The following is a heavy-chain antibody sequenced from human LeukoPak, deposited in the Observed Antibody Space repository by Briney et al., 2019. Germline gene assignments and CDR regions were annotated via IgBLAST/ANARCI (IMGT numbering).Heavy chain of an antibody. D-gene: IGHD2-21*02. Sequence: GGSLRLSCAASGFTFSSYGMHWVRQAPGKGLEWVAVISYDGSNKYYADSVKGRFTISRDNSKNTLYLQVNSLRAEDTAVYYCAKAYCGGDCHIDYWGQGTLVTVSS. CDR1: GFTFSSYG. J-gene: IGHJ4*02. CDR2: ISYDGSNK. V-gene: IGHV3-30*18. CDR3: AKAYCGGDCHIDY.